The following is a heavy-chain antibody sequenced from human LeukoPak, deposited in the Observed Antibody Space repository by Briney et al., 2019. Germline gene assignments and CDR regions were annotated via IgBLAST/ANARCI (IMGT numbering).Heavy chain of an antibody. CDR3: ARGILFDP. J-gene: IGHJ5*02. CDR1: GGSISSNY. V-gene: IGHV4-59*01. CDR2: IYYRGST. Sequence: SETLSLTCTVSGGSISSNYWSWIRQPPGKGLEWIGYIYYRGSTNYNASLKSRVTISLDTSKNQFSLKLSSMTAADTAVYYCARGILFDPWGQGTLFTLSS.